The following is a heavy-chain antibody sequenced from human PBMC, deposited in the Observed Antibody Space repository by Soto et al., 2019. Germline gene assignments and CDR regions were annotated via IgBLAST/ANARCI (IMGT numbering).Heavy chain of an antibody. Sequence: EVQLVESGGGLVQPGGSLRLSCAASGFTFSSYSMNWVRQAPGKGLEWVSYISSSSSTIYYADSVKGRFTISRDNAKNSLYLQMNSLRAEDTAVYYCAREGDTAMVNYYYYYMDVWGKGTTVTVSS. CDR1: GFTFSSYS. J-gene: IGHJ6*03. D-gene: IGHD5-18*01. V-gene: IGHV3-48*01. CDR3: AREGDTAMVNYYYYYMDV. CDR2: ISSSSSTI.